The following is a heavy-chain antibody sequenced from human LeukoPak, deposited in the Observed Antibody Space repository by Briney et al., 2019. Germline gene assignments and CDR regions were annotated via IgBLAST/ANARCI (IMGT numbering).Heavy chain of an antibody. Sequence: GGSLRLSCAASGFTFSSYSMNWVRQAPGKGLEWVSSISSSSSYIYYADSVKGRFTISRDNAKNSLYLQMNSLRAEDTAVYYCVRDDDRPDNGLDYWGQGTLVTVSS. J-gene: IGHJ4*02. D-gene: IGHD3-22*01. CDR2: ISSSSSYI. CDR3: VRDDDRPDNGLDY. V-gene: IGHV3-21*01. CDR1: GFTFSSYS.